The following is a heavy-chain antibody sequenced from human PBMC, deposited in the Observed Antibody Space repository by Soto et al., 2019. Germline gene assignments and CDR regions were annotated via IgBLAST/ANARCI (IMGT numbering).Heavy chain of an antibody. CDR2: INHSGST. V-gene: IGHV4-4*02. Sequence: SETLSLTCAVSGGSISSSNWWSWVRQPPGKGLEWIGEINHSGSTNYNPSLESRVTISVDTSKNQFSLKLSSVTAADTAVYYCASAKGYGRSYFDYWGQGTLVTSPQ. CDR1: GGSISSSNW. D-gene: IGHD6-13*01. J-gene: IGHJ4*02. CDR3: ASAKGYGRSYFDY.